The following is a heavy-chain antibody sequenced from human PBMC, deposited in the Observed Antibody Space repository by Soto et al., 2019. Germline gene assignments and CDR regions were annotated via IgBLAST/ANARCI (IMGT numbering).Heavy chain of an antibody. Sequence: QVELVESGGGVVQPGRSLRLSCAASGFTFSSYAMHWVRQAPGKGLEWVAVISYDGSNKYYADSVKGRFTISRDNSKNRRYVEINSLRGEDTAVYYCARGYYDSSGFYTSGGQGPLVTVSS. CDR1: GFTFSSYA. J-gene: IGHJ4*02. CDR2: ISYDGSNK. CDR3: ARGYYDSSGFYTS. D-gene: IGHD3-22*01. V-gene: IGHV3-30-3*01.